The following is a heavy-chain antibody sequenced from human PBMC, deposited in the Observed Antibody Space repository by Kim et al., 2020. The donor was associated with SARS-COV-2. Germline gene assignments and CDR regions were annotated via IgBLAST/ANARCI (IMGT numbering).Heavy chain of an antibody. J-gene: IGHJ4*02. Sequence: ASVKVSCKTSGYTFINYLIHWVRQAPGQRLEWMGWINAGNGNTKYSQKFQGRVTITRDTSASTANMELSSLRSEDTAVYYCARDLVGDNSGYYDYWRQGTLVTVST. V-gene: IGHV1-3*01. CDR3: ARDLVGDNSGYYDY. CDR1: GYTFINYL. CDR2: INAGNGNT. D-gene: IGHD3-22*01.